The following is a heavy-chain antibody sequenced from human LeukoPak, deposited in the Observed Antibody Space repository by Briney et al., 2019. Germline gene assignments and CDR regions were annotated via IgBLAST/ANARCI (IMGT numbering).Heavy chain of an antibody. Sequence: PSGTLSLTCTVSGGSISSYYWSWIRQPAGKGLEWIGRIYTSGSTNHNPSLKSRVTMSVDTSKNQFSLKLSSVTAADTAVYYCAGTSMVRGVIDYWGQGTLVTVSS. CDR3: AGTSMVRGVIDY. J-gene: IGHJ4*02. CDR2: IYTSGST. CDR1: GGSISSYY. V-gene: IGHV4-4*07. D-gene: IGHD3-10*01.